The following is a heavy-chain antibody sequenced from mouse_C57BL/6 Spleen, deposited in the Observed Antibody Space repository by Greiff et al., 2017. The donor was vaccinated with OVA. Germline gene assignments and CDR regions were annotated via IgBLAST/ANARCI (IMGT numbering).Heavy chain of an antibody. V-gene: IGHV1-55*01. CDR1: GYTFTSYW. CDR2: IYPGSGST. D-gene: IGHD2-4*01. Sequence: QVHVKQPGAELVKPGASVKMSCKASGYTFTSYWITWVKQRPGQGLEWIGDIYPGSGSTNYNEKFKSKATLTVDTSSSTAYMQLSILTSEYSAVYYCARWIYYDYDGGSRDYWGQGTTLTVSS. J-gene: IGHJ2*01. CDR3: ARWIYYDYDGGSRDY.